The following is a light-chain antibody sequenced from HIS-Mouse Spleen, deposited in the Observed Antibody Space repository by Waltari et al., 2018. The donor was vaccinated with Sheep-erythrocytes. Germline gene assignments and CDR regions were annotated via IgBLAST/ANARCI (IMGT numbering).Light chain of an antibody. J-gene: IGLJ2*01. CDR2: EVS. CDR1: SSDAGGYNA. V-gene: IGLV2-11*01. CDR3: QAWDSSTAV. Sequence: QSALTQPRSVSGSPGQSVTISCTGTSSDAGGYNAVSWYQQHPGKAPKRMIYEVSTRPSGVPERFSGSNSGNTATLTISGTQAMDEADYYCQAWDSSTAVFGGGTKLTVL.